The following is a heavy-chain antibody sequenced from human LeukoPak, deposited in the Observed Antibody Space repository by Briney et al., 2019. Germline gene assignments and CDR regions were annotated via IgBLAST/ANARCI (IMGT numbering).Heavy chain of an antibody. V-gene: IGHV1-46*01. CDR2: INPSGGST. J-gene: IGHJ3*02. CDR3: ARVISYCSSNTCSLRLNDAFDM. Sequence: ASVKVSCKASGYTFTSYYMHWVRQAPGQGLEWMGIINPSGGSTSYAQKFQGRVTMTRDTSTSTVYLELSSLRSEDTAVYYCARVISYCSSNTCSLRLNDAFDMWGQGTMVTVSS. CDR1: GYTFTSYY. D-gene: IGHD2-2*01.